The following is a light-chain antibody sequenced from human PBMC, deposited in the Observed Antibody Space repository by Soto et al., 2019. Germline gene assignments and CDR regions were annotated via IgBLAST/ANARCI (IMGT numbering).Light chain of an antibody. CDR3: SSYAGSNNWV. CDR1: SSDVGGYNY. V-gene: IGLV2-8*01. Sequence: QSALTQPPSASGSPGQSVTISCTGASSDVGGYNYVSWYQQHPGKAPKLMIYEVDKRPSGVPDRFSGSKSGNTASLTVSGLQAEDESDYYCSSYAGSNNWVFGVGTKLPVL. CDR2: EVD. J-gene: IGLJ2*01.